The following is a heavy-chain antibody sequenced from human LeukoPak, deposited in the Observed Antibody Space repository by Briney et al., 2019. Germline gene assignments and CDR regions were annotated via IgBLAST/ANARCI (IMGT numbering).Heavy chain of an antibody. D-gene: IGHD3-16*01. CDR2: INSDGRST. V-gene: IGHV3-74*03. J-gene: IGHJ5*02. CDR3: YKCRDPGAYGKFDP. CDR1: GYSLNNYW. Sequence: PGGSLRLSCAVSGYSLNNYWMHWVRQAPGKGLVWVSRINSDGRSTTYADSAKGRFTISRGNAKNTLYLQVNSLTVEDTGIYYCYKCRDPGAYGKFDPWGQGTLVTVSS.